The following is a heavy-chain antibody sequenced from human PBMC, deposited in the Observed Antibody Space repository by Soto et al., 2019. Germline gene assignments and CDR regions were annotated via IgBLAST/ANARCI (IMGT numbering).Heavy chain of an antibody. J-gene: IGHJ4*02. CDR1: GFTFSTYS. V-gene: IGHV3-21*01. Sequence: GGSLRLSCAASGFTFSTYSMNWVRQAPGKGLEWVSSISKSSRYIYYADSVKGRFTISRDNAKNSLYLQMNSLRAEDTAVYYCARDYYDSFFDYWGQGTLVTVSS. D-gene: IGHD3-22*01. CDR2: ISKSSRYI. CDR3: ARDYYDSFFDY.